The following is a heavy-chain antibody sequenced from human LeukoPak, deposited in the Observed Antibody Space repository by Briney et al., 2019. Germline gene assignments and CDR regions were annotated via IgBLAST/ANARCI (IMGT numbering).Heavy chain of an antibody. CDR2: ISSNNGNT. CDR1: GYTFTTYG. Sequence: GASVKVSCKASGYTFTTYGINWVRQAPGQGLEWMGWISSNNGNTHYAQNLQGRVTLTTDISTTTAYMELRSLTSDDTAVYYCARGISETTVIPIDYWGPGTLVTVSS. CDR3: ARGISETTVIPIDY. J-gene: IGHJ4*02. V-gene: IGHV1-18*01. D-gene: IGHD4-11*01.